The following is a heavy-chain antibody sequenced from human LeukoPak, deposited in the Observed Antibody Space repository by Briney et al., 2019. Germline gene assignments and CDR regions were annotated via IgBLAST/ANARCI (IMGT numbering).Heavy chain of an antibody. CDR1: GFTFSSYS. J-gene: IGHJ4*02. D-gene: IGHD3-10*01. Sequence: GGSLRLSCAASGFTFSSYSMNWVRQAPGKGLEWVSSISSSSVYIYYADSVKGRFTISRDNAKNSLNLQMNSLGAEDTAVYYCARVRYYGSGSYSDHWGQGTLVTVSS. V-gene: IGHV3-21*04. CDR2: ISSSSVYI. CDR3: ARVRYYGSGSYSDH.